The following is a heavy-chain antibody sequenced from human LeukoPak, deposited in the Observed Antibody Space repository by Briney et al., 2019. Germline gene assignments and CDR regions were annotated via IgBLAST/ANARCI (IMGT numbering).Heavy chain of an antibody. V-gene: IGHV4-4*02. CDR2: INHSGST. CDR1: GGSISSSNW. Sequence: SGTLSLTCAVSGGSISSSNWWSWVRQPPGKGLEWIGEINHSGSTNYNPSLKSRVTISVDTSKNQFSLKLSSVTAADTAVYYCARAYGTSEDWGQGTLVTVSS. D-gene: IGHD4-17*01. J-gene: IGHJ4*02. CDR3: ARAYGTSED.